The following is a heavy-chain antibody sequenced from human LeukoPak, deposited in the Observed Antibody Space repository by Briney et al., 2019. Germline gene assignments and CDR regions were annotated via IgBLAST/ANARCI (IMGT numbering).Heavy chain of an antibody. V-gene: IGHV3-49*03. D-gene: IGHD3-22*01. CDR3: TRGSRDTMIVVVITPDY. Sequence: PGGSLRLSRTASGFTFGDYAMSWFRQAPGKGLEWVGFIRSKAYGGTTEYAASVKGRFTISRDDSKSIAYLQMNSLKTEDTAVYYCTRGSRDTMIVVVITPDYWGQGTLVTVSS. CDR2: IRSKAYGGTT. J-gene: IGHJ4*02. CDR1: GFTFGDYA.